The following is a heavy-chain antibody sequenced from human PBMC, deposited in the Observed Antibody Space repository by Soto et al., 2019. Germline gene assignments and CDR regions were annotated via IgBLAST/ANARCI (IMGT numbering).Heavy chain of an antibody. Sequence: GSLRLSCTTSGFTVSSSHMTWVRQAPGKGLEWVSVIYSGGSSYYAVSVQGRFTISRDNSKNTVYLQMNSLRGEDTAMYYCARLGPYGSESYSFRYNWFDPWG. CDR2: IYSGGSS. CDR1: GFTVSSSH. D-gene: IGHD3-10*01. V-gene: IGHV3-53*01. CDR3: ARLGPYGSESYSFRYNWFDP. J-gene: IGHJ5*02.